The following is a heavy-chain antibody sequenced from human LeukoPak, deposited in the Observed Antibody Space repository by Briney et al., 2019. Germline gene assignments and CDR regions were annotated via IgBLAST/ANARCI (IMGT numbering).Heavy chain of an antibody. CDR2: TYCRSKWYN. Sequence: SQTLSLTCAISGDSVSSNSATWNWIRQSPSRGLEWLGWTYCRSKWYNDYSVSVKSRITINPDTSKNQFSLHLNSVTPEDTAVYYCARGSKGSSPYWYFDLWGRGTLVTFS. CDR1: GDSVSSNSAT. CDR3: ARGSKGSSPYWYFDL. V-gene: IGHV6-1*01. J-gene: IGHJ2*01. D-gene: IGHD6-13*01.